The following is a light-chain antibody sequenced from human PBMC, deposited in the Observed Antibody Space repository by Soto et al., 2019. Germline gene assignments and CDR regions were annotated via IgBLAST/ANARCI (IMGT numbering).Light chain of an antibody. CDR1: SSDVGGYKF. CDR3: SSYTSSSVYV. J-gene: IGLJ1*01. V-gene: IGLV2-14*01. Sequence: QSALTQPASVSGSPGQSITISCTGTSSDVGGYKFVSWYQQHPGKAPKLMIYEVSNRPSGVSNRFSGSKSGNTASLTISGLHAEDEADYYCSSYTSSSVYVFGPGTKLTVL. CDR2: EVS.